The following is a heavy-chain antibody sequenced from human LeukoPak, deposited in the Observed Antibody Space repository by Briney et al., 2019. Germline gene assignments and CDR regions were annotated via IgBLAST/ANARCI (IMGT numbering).Heavy chain of an antibody. Sequence: GVSLRLSCAASGFTFSSYDMNWVRQAPGRGLEWVSYISSSGNTIYYTDSVKGRFTISRDNAQNSLYLQMNSLRAEDTAVYYCARYSSSWHYYFDYWGQGTLVTVSS. CDR1: GFTFSSYD. V-gene: IGHV3-48*03. CDR3: ARYSSSWHYYFDY. D-gene: IGHD6-13*01. CDR2: ISSSGNTI. J-gene: IGHJ4*02.